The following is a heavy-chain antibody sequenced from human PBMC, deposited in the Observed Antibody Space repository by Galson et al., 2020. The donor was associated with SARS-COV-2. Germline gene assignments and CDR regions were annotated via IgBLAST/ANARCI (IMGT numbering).Heavy chain of an antibody. CDR2: IWYDGSNK. Sequence: GGSLRLSCAASGFTFSSYGMHWVRQAPGKGLEWVAVIWYDGSNKYYADSVKGRFTISRDNSKNTLYLQMNSLRAEDTAVYYCAKAGYSYGYSVYYLDYGGKGTLVNVSS. CDR3: AKAGYSYGYSVYYLDY. CDR1: GFTFSSYG. V-gene: IGHV3-33*06. D-gene: IGHD5-18*01. J-gene: IGHJ4*02.